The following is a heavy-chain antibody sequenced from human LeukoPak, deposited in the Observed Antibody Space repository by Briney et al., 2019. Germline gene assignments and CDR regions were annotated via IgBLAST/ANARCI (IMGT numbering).Heavy chain of an antibody. J-gene: IGHJ3*02. D-gene: IGHD6-6*01. V-gene: IGHV1-69*01. Sequence: SVKVSCKASGGTFSSYAISWVRQAPGQGLEWMGGIIPIFGTANYAQKFQGRVTITADESTSTAYMELSSLRSDDTAVYYCASYSSSSGEAFDIWGQGTMVTVSS. CDR1: GGTFSSYA. CDR3: ASYSSSSGEAFDI. CDR2: IIPIFGTA.